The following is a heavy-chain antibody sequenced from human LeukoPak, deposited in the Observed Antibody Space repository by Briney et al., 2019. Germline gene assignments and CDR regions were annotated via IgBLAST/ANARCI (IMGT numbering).Heavy chain of an antibody. D-gene: IGHD4-17*01. V-gene: IGHV4-59*01. CDR1: GGSISSYY. CDR3: ARDLIGDYGDPNWFDP. Sequence: PSETLSLTCTVSGGSISSYYWSWIRQPPGKGLEWIGYIYYSGSTNYNPSLKSRVTISVDTSKNQFSLKLSSVTAADTAAYYCARDLIGDYGDPNWFDPWGQGTLVTVSS. J-gene: IGHJ5*02. CDR2: IYYSGST.